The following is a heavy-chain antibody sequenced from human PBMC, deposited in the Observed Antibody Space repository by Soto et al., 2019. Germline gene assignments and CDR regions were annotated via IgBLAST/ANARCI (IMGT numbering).Heavy chain of an antibody. CDR2: IIPIFGTA. J-gene: IGHJ5*02. CDR1: GGTFSSYA. V-gene: IGHV1-69*13. CDR3: AREATNYDSNEAWFDP. Sequence: ASVKVSCKASGGTFSSYAISWVRQAPGQGLEWMGGIIPIFGTANYAQKFQGRVTITADESTSTAYMELSSLRSEDTAVYYCAREATNYDSNEAWFDPWGQGTLVTVSS. D-gene: IGHD3-22*01.